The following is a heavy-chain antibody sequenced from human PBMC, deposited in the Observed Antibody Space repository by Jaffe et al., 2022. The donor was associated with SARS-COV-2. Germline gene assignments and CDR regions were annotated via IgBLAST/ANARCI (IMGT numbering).Heavy chain of an antibody. V-gene: IGHV3-30-3*01. J-gene: IGHJ4*02. D-gene: IGHD3-9*01. CDR2: ISYDGSNK. Sequence: QVQLVESGGGVVQPGRSLRLSCAASGFTFSSYAMHWVRQAPGKGLEWVAVISYDGSNKYYADSVKGRFTISRDNSKNTLYLQMNSLRAEDTAVYYCARDPILTGYYWGYFDYWGQGTLVTVSS. CDR3: ARDPILTGYYWGYFDY. CDR1: GFTFSSYA.